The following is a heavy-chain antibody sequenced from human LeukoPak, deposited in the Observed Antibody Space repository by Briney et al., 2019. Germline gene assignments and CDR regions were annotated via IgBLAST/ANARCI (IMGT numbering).Heavy chain of an antibody. D-gene: IGHD2-2*01. CDR1: GFTFSSYW. CDR3: ARWRLYCSSTSCYFDY. Sequence: GGSLRLSCAASGFTFSSYWMSWVRQAPGKGLEWVANIKQDGSEKYYVDSVKGRFTISRDNAKNSLYLQMNSLRAEDTAVYHCARWRLYCSSTSCYFDYWGQGTLVTVSS. J-gene: IGHJ4*02. V-gene: IGHV3-7*03. CDR2: IKQDGSEK.